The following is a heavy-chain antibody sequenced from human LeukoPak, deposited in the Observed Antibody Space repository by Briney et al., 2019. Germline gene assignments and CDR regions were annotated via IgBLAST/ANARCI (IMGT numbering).Heavy chain of an antibody. V-gene: IGHV4-59*01. Sequence: SETLSLTCTVSGGSISSYYWSWIRQPPGKGLEWIGYIYYSGSTNYNPSLKSRVTISVDTSKNQFSLKLSSVTAADTAMYYCARGYYDSSGYLISYNWFDPWGQGTLVTVSS. J-gene: IGHJ5*02. CDR1: GGSISSYY. D-gene: IGHD3-22*01. CDR3: ARGYYDSSGYLISYNWFDP. CDR2: IYYSGST.